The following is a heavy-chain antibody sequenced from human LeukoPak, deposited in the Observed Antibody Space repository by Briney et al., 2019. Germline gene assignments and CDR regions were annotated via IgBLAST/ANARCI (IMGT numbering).Heavy chain of an antibody. CDR3: AKSFGELRDYFDY. Sequence: GGSLRLSCSASGFTFSSYAMSWVRQAPGKGLEWVSAISGSGGSTYYADSVKGRFTISRDNSKNTLYLQMNSLRAEDTAVYYCAKSFGELRDYFDYWGQGTLVTVSS. CDR1: GFTFSSYA. V-gene: IGHV3-23*01. J-gene: IGHJ4*02. D-gene: IGHD3-10*01. CDR2: ISGSGGST.